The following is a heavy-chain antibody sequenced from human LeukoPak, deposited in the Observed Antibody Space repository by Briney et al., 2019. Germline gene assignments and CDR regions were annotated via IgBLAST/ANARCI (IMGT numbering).Heavy chain of an antibody. V-gene: IGHV3-23*01. D-gene: IGHD4-23*01. CDR3: AKDGTVVTRYYYGMDV. CDR1: GFTFSSYA. J-gene: IGHJ6*02. Sequence: PGGSLRLSCAASGFTFSSYAMSWVRQAPGEGLEWVSAISGSGGSTYYADSVKGRFTISRDNSKNTLYLQMNSLRAEDTAVYYCAKDGTVVTRYYYGMDVWGQGTTVTVSS. CDR2: ISGSGGST.